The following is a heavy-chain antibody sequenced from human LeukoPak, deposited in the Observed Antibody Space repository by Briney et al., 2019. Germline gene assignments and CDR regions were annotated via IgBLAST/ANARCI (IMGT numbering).Heavy chain of an antibody. Sequence: GGSLRLSCAASGFTFSSYWMHWVRQAPGKGLVWVSRINSDGSSTSYADSVKGRFTISRDNAKNTLYLQMNSLRAEDTAVYYCARDGSSFGEGYYFDYWGQGTLVTVSS. CDR3: ARDGSSFGEGYYFDY. V-gene: IGHV3-74*01. CDR1: GFTFSSYW. D-gene: IGHD3-10*01. J-gene: IGHJ4*02. CDR2: INSDGSST.